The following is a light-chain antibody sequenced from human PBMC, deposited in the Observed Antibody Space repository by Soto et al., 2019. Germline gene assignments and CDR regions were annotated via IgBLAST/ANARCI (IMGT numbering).Light chain of an antibody. CDR1: QSVSRSY. J-gene: IGKJ1*01. Sequence: EIVLTQSPGTLSLSPRYRATLSCRASQSVSRSYLGWYQQKPGQAPRLLMYGASIRAAGVPDRFSGSGSGTEFTLTISRLEPEDFTVYYCHHYETFGQGTKVDIK. CDR2: GAS. V-gene: IGKV3-20*01. CDR3: HHYET.